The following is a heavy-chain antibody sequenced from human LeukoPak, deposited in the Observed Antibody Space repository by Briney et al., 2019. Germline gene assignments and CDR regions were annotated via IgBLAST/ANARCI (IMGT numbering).Heavy chain of an antibody. J-gene: IGHJ6*03. CDR1: GGSISSYY. CDR2: IYYSGST. V-gene: IGHV4-59*01. CDR3: ARVIAIFGVDYYYYMDV. D-gene: IGHD3-3*01. Sequence: SETLSLTCTVSGGSISSYYWSWIRQPPGKGLEWIGYIYYSGSTNYNPSLKSRVTISVDTSKNQFSLKLSSVTAADTAVYYCARVIAIFGVDYYYYMDVWGKGTTVTVSS.